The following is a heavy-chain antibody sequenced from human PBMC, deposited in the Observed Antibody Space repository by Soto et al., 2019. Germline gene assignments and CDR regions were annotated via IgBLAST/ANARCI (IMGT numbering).Heavy chain of an antibody. J-gene: IGHJ4*02. CDR1: GFTFSDYS. V-gene: IGHV3-11*05. Sequence: QVPLVESGGGLVKPGGSLRLSCAASGFTFSDYSMSWIRQAPGKGLEWVSYISSSSSYTNYADSVKGRFTISRDNAKNSLYLQMNSLRAEDTAVYYCARWAYCGGDCYWLDYWGQGTLVTVSS. D-gene: IGHD2-21*02. CDR2: ISSSSSYT. CDR3: ARWAYCGGDCYWLDY.